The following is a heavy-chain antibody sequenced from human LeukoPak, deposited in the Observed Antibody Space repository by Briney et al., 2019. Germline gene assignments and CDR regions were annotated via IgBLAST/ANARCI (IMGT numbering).Heavy chain of an antibody. CDR1: GYTFTSYG. V-gene: IGHV1-18*01. D-gene: IGHD3-9*01. Sequence: GASVKVSCKASGYTFTSYGISWVRQAPGQGLEWMGWISAYNGNTNYAQKLQGRVTMTTDTSTSTAYMELRSLRSDDTAVYYCARGDYDILTGYYPLDYWGQGTLVTVSS. CDR2: ISAYNGNT. J-gene: IGHJ4*02. CDR3: ARGDYDILTGYYPLDY.